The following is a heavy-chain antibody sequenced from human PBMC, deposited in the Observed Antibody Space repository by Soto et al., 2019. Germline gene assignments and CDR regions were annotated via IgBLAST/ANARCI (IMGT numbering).Heavy chain of an antibody. CDR3: ASEITGTRDQGLDY. D-gene: IGHD1-7*01. V-gene: IGHV1-69*02. CDR2: IIPILGIA. CDR1: GGTFSSYT. J-gene: IGHJ4*02. Sequence: GASVKVSCKASGGTFSSYTISWVRQAPGQGLEWMGRIIPILGIANYAQKFQGRVTITADKSTSTAYMELSSLRSEDTAVYYCASEITGTRDQGLDYWGQGTLVTVSS.